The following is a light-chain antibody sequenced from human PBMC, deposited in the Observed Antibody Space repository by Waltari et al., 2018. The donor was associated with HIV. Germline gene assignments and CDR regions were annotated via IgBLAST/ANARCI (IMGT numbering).Light chain of an antibody. Sequence: QSVLTQPPSASGPPGQRVTISCSGGRTNIGSRFVYWYHQLPGTAPKLLISKTNQRPSGVPDRFAGSKSGSSASLTISGLRSEDEAVYYCASWDDILSSVIFGGGTKVTVL. CDR1: RTNIGSRF. V-gene: IGLV1-47*01. CDR2: KTN. J-gene: IGLJ2*01. CDR3: ASWDDILSSVI.